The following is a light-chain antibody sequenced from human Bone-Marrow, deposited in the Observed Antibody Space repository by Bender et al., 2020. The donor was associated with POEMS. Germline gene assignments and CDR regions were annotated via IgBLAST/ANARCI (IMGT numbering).Light chain of an antibody. Sequence: QSVLTQPPSASGTPGQTVTITCAGSSSNIGINTVNWYQQVPGSAPKLLIYSNHQRPSGVPDRFSGSKSGTSASLAISGLQSEDEADYYCVTWDDTLNGWVFGGGTKLTVL. CDR1: SSNIGINT. V-gene: IGLV1-44*01. J-gene: IGLJ2*01. CDR2: SNH. CDR3: VTWDDTLNGWV.